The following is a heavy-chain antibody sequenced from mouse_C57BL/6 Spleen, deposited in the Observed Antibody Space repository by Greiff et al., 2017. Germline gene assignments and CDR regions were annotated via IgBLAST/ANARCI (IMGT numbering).Heavy chain of an antibody. V-gene: IGHV1-63*01. CDR3: ASYYDYDGGYYAMDY. CDR2: IYPGGGYT. D-gene: IGHD2-4*01. J-gene: IGHJ4*01. CDR1: GYTFTNYW. Sequence: QVQLQQSGAELVRPGTSVKMSCKASGYTFTNYWIGWAKQRPGHGLEWIGDIYPGGGYTNYNEKFKGKATLTADKSSSTAYMQFSSLTSEDSAIYYCASYYDYDGGYYAMDYWGQGTSVTVSS.